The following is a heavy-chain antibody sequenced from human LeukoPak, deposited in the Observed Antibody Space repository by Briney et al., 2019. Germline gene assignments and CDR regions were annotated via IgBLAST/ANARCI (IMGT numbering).Heavy chain of an antibody. CDR2: IYYSGST. CDR3: ARNTGTASFDY. V-gene: IGHV4-59*01. D-gene: IGHD1-1*01. Sequence: SETLSLTCTVSGGSISSYYWSWIRQPPGKGLEWIGYIYYSGSTNYNPSLKSRVTISVDTSKNQFSLKLSSVTAADTAVYYCARNTGTASFDYWGQGTLVTVSS. J-gene: IGHJ4*02. CDR1: GGSISSYY.